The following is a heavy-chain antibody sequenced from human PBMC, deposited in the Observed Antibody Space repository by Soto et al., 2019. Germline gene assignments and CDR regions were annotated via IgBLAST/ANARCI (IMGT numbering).Heavy chain of an antibody. CDR3: MKAHESGDFLGMSV. D-gene: IGHD3-10*01. CDR2: MYKAGET. CDR1: GGSVSTGMKY. Sequence: KPSETLSLTCTVSGGSVSTGMKYWGWVRQPPGKALEFIGYMYKAGETLLNSSLKSRVTLSMETSKNQFSLTLSSVTAADTAVYFCMKAHESGDFLGMSVWGPGTTVTVSS. J-gene: IGHJ6*02. V-gene: IGHV4-61*01.